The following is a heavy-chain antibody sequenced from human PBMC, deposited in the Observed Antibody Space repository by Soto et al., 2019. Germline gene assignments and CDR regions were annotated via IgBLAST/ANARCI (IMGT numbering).Heavy chain of an antibody. CDR2: IWYDGSNK. CDR3: ARDPHDLWSGSPAY. J-gene: IGHJ4*02. Sequence: QVQLVESGGGVVQPGRSLRLSCAASGFTFSSYGMHWVRQAPGKGLEWVAVIWYDGSNKYYADSVKGRFTISRDNSKNTRYRQMNSLRAEDTAVYYCARDPHDLWSGSPAYWGQGTLVTVSS. D-gene: IGHD3-3*01. V-gene: IGHV3-33*01. CDR1: GFTFSSYG.